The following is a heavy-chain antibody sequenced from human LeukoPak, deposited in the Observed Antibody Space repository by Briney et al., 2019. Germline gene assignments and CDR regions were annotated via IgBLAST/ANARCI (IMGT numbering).Heavy chain of an antibody. J-gene: IGHJ4*02. D-gene: IGHD1-26*01. CDR3: ARGGYSGTEKPNDY. CDR2: IRPNSGVT. Sequence: ASVKVSCKVSGYTLTELPMHWVRQAPGQGLEWMGWIRPNSGVTNYTQKFQGRVTMTRDTSITTAYMELRRLRSDDTAVYYCARGGYSGTEKPNDYWGQGTLVTVSS. CDR1: GYTLTELP. V-gene: IGHV1-2*02.